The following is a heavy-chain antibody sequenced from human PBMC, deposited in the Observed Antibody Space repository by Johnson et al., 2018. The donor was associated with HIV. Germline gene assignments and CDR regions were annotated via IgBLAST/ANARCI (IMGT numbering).Heavy chain of an antibody. J-gene: IGHJ3*02. CDR1: GFTVSGNY. CDR3: ARRCSSTSGRGTLFAFDI. Sequence: VQLVESGGGLVRPGGSLRLSCAASGFTVSGNYMSWVRQAPGKGLEWVSVIYSGGSTYYADSVKGRFTISRDNAKNSLYLQMNSLRAEDTAVYYCARRCSSTSGRGTLFAFDIWGQDTMVIVSS. CDR2: IYSGGST. V-gene: IGHV3-66*04. D-gene: IGHD2-2*01.